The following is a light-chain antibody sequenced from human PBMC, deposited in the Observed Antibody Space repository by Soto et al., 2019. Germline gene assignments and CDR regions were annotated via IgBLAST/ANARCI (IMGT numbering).Light chain of an antibody. CDR2: GAS. Sequence: EIVLTQSPGTLSLSPGERATLSCRASQSVNSRLAWYQHKPGQAPRLLISGASNRATGIPVRFTGSGAGTDFTLTISSLQPEDFAVYFCHQDINLPWTFGQGTKVAIK. V-gene: IGKV3-20*01. J-gene: IGKJ1*01. CDR1: QSVNSR. CDR3: HQDINLPWT.